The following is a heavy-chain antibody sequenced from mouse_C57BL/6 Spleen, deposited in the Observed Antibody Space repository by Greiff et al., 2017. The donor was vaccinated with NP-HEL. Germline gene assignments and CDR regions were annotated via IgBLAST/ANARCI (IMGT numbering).Heavy chain of an antibody. J-gene: IGHJ4*01. CDR2: IDPSDSYT. V-gene: IGHV1-69*01. Sequence: QVQLKQPGAELVMPGASVKLSCKASGYTFTSYWMHWVKQRPGQGLEWIGEIDPSDSYTNYNQKFKGKSTLTVDKSSSTAYMQLSSLTSEDSAVYYCARNYGNHYAMDYWGQGTSVTVSS. CDR1: GYTFTSYW. D-gene: IGHD2-1*01. CDR3: ARNYGNHYAMDY.